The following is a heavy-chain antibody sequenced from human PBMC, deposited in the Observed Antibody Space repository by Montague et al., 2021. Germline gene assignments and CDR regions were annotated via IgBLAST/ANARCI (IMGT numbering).Heavy chain of an antibody. CDR1: GFTFGNYW. CDR3: ARGDSSGWNPLFDN. D-gene: IGHD6-19*01. Sequence: SLRLSCAASGFTFGNYWMSWVRQVPGKGLEWVANIKPDGSEQYYVDSVKGRFTISRDNAKNSLNLQMNSLRDEDTAVYFCARGDSSGWNPLFDNWGQGTLVTVSS. V-gene: IGHV3-7*04. CDR2: IKPDGSEQ. J-gene: IGHJ4*02.